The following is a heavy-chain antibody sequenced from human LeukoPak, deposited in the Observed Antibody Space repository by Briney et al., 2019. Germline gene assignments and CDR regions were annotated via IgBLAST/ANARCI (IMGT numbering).Heavy chain of an antibody. Sequence: PGGSLRLSCAASGFTFDDYAMHWVRQAPGKGLEWGSLICGDGGSTYYADSVKCRFTISRDNSKNSLYLQMNSLRTEDTALYYCAKDIGYSSGWLFYYYYGMDVWGQGTTVTVSS. V-gene: IGHV3-43*02. J-gene: IGHJ6*02. CDR2: ICGDGGST. CDR3: AKDIGYSSGWLFYYYYGMDV. CDR1: GFTFDDYA. D-gene: IGHD6-19*01.